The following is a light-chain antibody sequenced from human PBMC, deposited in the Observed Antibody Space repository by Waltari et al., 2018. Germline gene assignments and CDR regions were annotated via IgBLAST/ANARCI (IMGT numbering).Light chain of an antibody. V-gene: IGLV1-44*01. Sequence: SVLTQPPSASGTPGQRVTISCSGTSSNIGRNSVNWYQQVPGTAPKLPIYNNSQRPSWVPDRFSGSKSGTSASLDISGLQSEDEADYYCAAWDDSLNGVFGGGTKLTVL. J-gene: IGLJ3*02. CDR1: SSNIGRNS. CDR3: AAWDDSLNGV. CDR2: NNS.